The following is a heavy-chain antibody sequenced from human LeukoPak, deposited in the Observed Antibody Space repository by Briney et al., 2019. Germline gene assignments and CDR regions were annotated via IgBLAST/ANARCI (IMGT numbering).Heavy chain of an antibody. CDR2: INWTGGST. Sequence: PGGSLRLSCAASGFTFEDYGMSSVRQAPGKGLEWVSGINWTGGSTGYADSVKGRFTISRDNAKNSLYLQMNSLRAEDTALYYCARTYYDFWSGYYTGPGDYWGQGTLVTVSS. CDR1: GFTFEDYG. D-gene: IGHD3-3*01. J-gene: IGHJ4*02. V-gene: IGHV3-20*04. CDR3: ARTYYDFWSGYYTGPGDY.